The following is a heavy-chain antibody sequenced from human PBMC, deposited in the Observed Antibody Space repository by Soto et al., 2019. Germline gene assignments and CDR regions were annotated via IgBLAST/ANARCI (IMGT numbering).Heavy chain of an antibody. D-gene: IGHD3-3*01. J-gene: IGHJ5*02. CDR2: IVVGSGNT. CDR3: AADHYEGWFDP. CDR1: GFTFTSSA. Sequence: QMQLVQSGPEVKKPGTSVKVSCKASGFTFTSSAVQWVRQARGQRLEWIGWIVVGSGNTNYAQKFQERVTITRDMSTSTAYMELSSLRSEDTAVYYWAADHYEGWFDPWGQGTLVTVSS. V-gene: IGHV1-58*01.